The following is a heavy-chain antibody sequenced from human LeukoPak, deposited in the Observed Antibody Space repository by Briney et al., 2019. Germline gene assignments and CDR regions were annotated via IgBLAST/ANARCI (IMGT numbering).Heavy chain of an antibody. CDR2: IYYSGST. CDR3: ARGRGAVAGFFDY. CDR1: GGSISSYY. D-gene: IGHD6-19*01. J-gene: IGHJ4*02. Sequence: SETLSLTCTVSGGSISSYYWSWIRQPPGKGLEWIGYIYYSGSTNYNPSLKSRVTISVDTSKNQFSLKLSSVTAADTAVYYCARGRGAVAGFFDYWGQGTLVTVSS. V-gene: IGHV4-59*12.